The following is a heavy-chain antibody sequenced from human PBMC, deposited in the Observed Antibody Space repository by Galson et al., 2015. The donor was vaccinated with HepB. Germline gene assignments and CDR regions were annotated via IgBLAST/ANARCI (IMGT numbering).Heavy chain of an antibody. D-gene: IGHD4-17*01. CDR2: INAGNGNT. CDR3: ARVVGDYGDWGAYYYGMDV. V-gene: IGHV1-3*01. CDR1: GYTFTSYA. J-gene: IGHJ6*02. Sequence: SVKVSCKASGYTFTSYAMHWVRQAPGQRLEWMGWINAGNGNTKYSQKFQGRVTITRDTSASTAYMELSSLRSEDTAVYYCARVVGDYGDWGAYYYGMDVWGQGTTVTVSS.